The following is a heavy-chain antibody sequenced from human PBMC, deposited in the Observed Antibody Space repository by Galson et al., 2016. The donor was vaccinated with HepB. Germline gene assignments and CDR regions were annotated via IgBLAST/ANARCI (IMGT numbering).Heavy chain of an antibody. CDR2: ISGSGGST. D-gene: IGHD4-17*01. Sequence: SLRLSCAASGFTFSSYAMSWVRQAPGKGLEWVSGISGSGGSTNYGDSVRGRFTISRDNSKNTLFLQMNSLRDEDTAVYFCARAAGDYGNDGFPNFDYWGQGTLVTVSS. CDR1: GFTFSSYA. V-gene: IGHV3-23*01. CDR3: ARAAGDYGNDGFPNFDY. J-gene: IGHJ4*02.